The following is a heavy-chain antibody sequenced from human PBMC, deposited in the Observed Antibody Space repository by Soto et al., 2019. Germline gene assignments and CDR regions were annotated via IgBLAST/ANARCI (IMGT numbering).Heavy chain of an antibody. V-gene: IGHV3-11*05. J-gene: IGHJ4*02. CDR1: GFTFSDYY. CDR3: ARDGVPYYGATVYYFDY. CDR2: ISSSSSYT. Sequence: GGSLRLSCAASGFTFSDYYMSWIRQAPGKGLEWVSYISSSSSYTNYADSVKGRFTISRDNAKNSLYLQMNSLRAEDTAVYYSARDGVPYYGATVYYFDYWGQGTLVTVSS. D-gene: IGHD1-26*01.